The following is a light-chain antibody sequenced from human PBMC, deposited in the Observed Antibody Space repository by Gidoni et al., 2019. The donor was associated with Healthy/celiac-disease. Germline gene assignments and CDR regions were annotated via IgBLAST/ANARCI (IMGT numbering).Light chain of an antibody. Sequence: DIQLTQSPSFLSASVGDRVTITCRASQGISSYLAWYQQKPGKAPKLLNYAASTLQSGVPSRFSGSGSGTEFTLTISSLQPEDFATYYCQQLNSYLRTFGQGTKVEIK. V-gene: IGKV1-9*01. CDR1: QGISSY. CDR2: AAS. J-gene: IGKJ1*01. CDR3: QQLNSYLRT.